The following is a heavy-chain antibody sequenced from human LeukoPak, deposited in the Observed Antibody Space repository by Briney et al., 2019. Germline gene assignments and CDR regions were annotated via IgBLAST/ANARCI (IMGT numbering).Heavy chain of an antibody. V-gene: IGHV4-59*01. Sequence: SETLSLTCTVSGGSISSYYWSWIRQPPGKGLEGIGYIYYSGSTNYNPSLKSRVTISVDTSKNQFSLKLSSVTAADTAVYYCAGATWAAFDIWGQGTMVTVSS. CDR2: IYYSGST. CDR3: AGATWAAFDI. CDR1: GGSISSYY. D-gene: IGHD2/OR15-2a*01. J-gene: IGHJ3*02.